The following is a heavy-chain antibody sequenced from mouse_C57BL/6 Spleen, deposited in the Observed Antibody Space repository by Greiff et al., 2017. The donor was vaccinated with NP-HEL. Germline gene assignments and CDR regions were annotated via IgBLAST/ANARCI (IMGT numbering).Heavy chain of an antibody. V-gene: IGHV1-82*01. Sequence: QVHVKQSGPELVKPGASVKISCKASGYAFSSSWMNWVKQRPGKGLEWIGRIYPGDGDTNYNGKFKGKATLTADKSSSTAYMQLSSLTSEDSAVYFWARENTTEGFAYWGQGTLVTVSA. D-gene: IGHD1-1*01. J-gene: IGHJ3*01. CDR3: ARENTTEGFAY. CDR2: IYPGDGDT. CDR1: GYAFSSSW.